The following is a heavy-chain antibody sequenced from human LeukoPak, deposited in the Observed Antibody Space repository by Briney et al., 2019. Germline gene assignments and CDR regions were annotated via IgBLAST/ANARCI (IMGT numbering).Heavy chain of an antibody. CDR3: ARGYALYSGRYIDFDY. V-gene: IGHV1-2*02. CDR2: INPNNGGT. J-gene: IGHJ4*02. CDR1: GYTFTVHY. D-gene: IGHD1-26*01. Sequence: ASVKVPCKASGYTFTVHYMHWVRQAPGQGLEWMGWINPNNGGTNYQCRVTMTRDTSISTAYMELSRLGSDDTAVYYCARGYALYSGRYIDFDYWGQGTLVTVSS.